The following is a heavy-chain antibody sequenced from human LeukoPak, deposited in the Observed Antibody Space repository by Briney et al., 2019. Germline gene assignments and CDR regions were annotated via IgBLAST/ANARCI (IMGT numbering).Heavy chain of an antibody. CDR2: TYYRSKWYY. D-gene: IGHD4-23*01. CDR3: AREPSGHSGSFDS. J-gene: IGHJ4*02. Sequence: SQTLSLTCAISGDSVSSNDAAWNWIRQSPSRGLEWLGRTYYRSKWYYDYAVSVKSRITINPDTSKNQFSLQLSSVTPDDTAVFYCAREPSGHSGSFDSWGQGTLVTVSS. CDR1: GDSVSSNDAA. V-gene: IGHV6-1*01.